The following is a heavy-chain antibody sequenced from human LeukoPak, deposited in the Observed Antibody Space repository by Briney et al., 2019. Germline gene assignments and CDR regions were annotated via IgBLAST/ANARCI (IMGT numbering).Heavy chain of an antibody. CDR2: INHSGST. D-gene: IGHD1-26*01. CDR3: ARRIVGTSRAFDI. V-gene: IGHV4-34*01. CDR1: GGSFSGYY. Sequence: SEILSLTCAVYGGSFSGYYWSWIRQPPGKGLEWIGEINHSGSTNYNPSLKSRVTISVDTSKNQFSLKPSSVTAADTAVYYCARRIVGTSRAFDIWGQGTMVTVSS. J-gene: IGHJ3*02.